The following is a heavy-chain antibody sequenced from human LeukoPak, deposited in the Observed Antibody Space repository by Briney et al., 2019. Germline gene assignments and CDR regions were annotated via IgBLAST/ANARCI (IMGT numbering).Heavy chain of an antibody. CDR2: ISGDGGST. J-gene: IGHJ4*02. CDR3: AKGPDSSGYYYFDY. V-gene: IGHV3-43*02. Sequence: PGGSLRLSCAASGFTFDDYAMHWVRQAPGKGLEWVSLISGDGGSTYYADSVKGRFTISRDNSKNSLYLQMNGLRTEDTALYYCAKGPDSSGYYYFDYWGQGTLVTVSS. D-gene: IGHD3-22*01. CDR1: GFTFDDYA.